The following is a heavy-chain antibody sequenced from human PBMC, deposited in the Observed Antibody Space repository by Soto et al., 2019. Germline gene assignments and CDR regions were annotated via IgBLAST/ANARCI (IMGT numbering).Heavy chain of an antibody. J-gene: IGHJ4*02. CDR3: ARGQRWLGSDY. CDR2: IYYSGST. V-gene: IGHV4-31*03. CDR1: GGSISSGGYY. Sequence: SETLSLTCTVSGGSISSGGYYWSWIRQHPGKGLEWIGYIYYSGSTYYNPSLKSRVTISVDTSKNQFSLKLSSVTAADTAVYYCARGQRWLGSDYWGQGTLVTVSS. D-gene: IGHD6-19*01.